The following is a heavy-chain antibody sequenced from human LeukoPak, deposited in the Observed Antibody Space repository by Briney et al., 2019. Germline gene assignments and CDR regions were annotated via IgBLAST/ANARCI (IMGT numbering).Heavy chain of an antibody. J-gene: IGHJ6*02. V-gene: IGHV1-69*04. Sequence: GASVKVSCKASGGTFSSHAISWVRQAPGQGLEWMGRIIPIFGIANYAQKFQGRVTITADKSTSTAYMELSSLRSEDTAVYYCAREDTAELIYYYGMDVWGQGTTVTVSS. CDR3: AREDTAELIYYYGMDV. CDR2: IIPIFGIA. CDR1: GGTFSSHA. D-gene: IGHD5-18*01.